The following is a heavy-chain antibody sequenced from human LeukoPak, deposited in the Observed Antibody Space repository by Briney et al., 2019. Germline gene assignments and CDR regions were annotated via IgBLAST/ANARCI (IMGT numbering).Heavy chain of an antibody. V-gene: IGHV4-59*01. D-gene: IGHD1-1*01. CDR3: ARGWYDRKNRYYYFHMDV. J-gene: IGHJ6*03. CDR1: GGSISSYY. CDR2: IYYSGST. Sequence: SETLSLTCTVSGGSISSYYWSWIRQPPGKGLEWIGYIYYSGSTNYNPSLKSRVIISVDTSKNQFSLNLSSVTAADTAVYFCARGWYDRKNRYYYFHMDVWGKGTTVTVSS.